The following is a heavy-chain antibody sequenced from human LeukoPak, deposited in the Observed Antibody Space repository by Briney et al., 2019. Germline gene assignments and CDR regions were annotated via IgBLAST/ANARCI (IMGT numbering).Heavy chain of an antibody. Sequence: PGASLRLSCAASGFTFSSYAMSRVRQAPGKGLEWVSAISGSGGSTYYADSVKGRFTISRDNSKNTLYLQMNSLRAEDTAVYYCAKDYDTVTTYEYFQHWGQGTLVTVSS. J-gene: IGHJ1*01. CDR2: ISGSGGST. D-gene: IGHD4-17*01. V-gene: IGHV3-23*01. CDR1: GFTFSSYA. CDR3: AKDYDTVTTYEYFQH.